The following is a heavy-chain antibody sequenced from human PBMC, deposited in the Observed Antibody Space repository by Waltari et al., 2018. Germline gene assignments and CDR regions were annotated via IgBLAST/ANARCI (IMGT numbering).Heavy chain of an antibody. CDR2: IFFCGGDS. V-gene: IGHV3-30*19. CDR3: AKDAFGNTYLDH. J-gene: IGHJ4*02. CDR1: GFSLGTCG. Sequence: QVQLVESGGGVVQPGMSLRLSCAASGFSLGTCGMHWVRQAPGKGLEWVAVIFFCGGDSFYADSVRGRFTISRDNSKNTLYLDINSLRLDDTAIYYCAKDAFGNTYLDHWGQGTLVTVSS. D-gene: IGHD3-10*01.